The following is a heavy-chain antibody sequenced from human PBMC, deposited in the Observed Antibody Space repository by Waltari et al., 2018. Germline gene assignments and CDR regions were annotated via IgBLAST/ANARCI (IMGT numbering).Heavy chain of an antibody. Sequence: EVQLVESGGGLVQPGGSLRLSCDASGFAVSSSYMSWGRQATGKGLECVSISLTTGDTHYADSVRGRSVISRDTPKNTLFLQMNSVRPEDTAVYYCAKGSGYILDYWGQGILVTVSS. CDR1: GFAVSSSY. V-gene: IGHV3-66*01. J-gene: IGHJ4*02. CDR2: SLTTGDT. D-gene: IGHD3-3*01. CDR3: AKGSGYILDY.